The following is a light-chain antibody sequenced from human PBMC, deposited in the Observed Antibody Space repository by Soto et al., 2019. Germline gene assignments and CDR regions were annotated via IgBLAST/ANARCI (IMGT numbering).Light chain of an antibody. J-gene: IGLJ3*02. CDR1: RSNIGSNS. Sequence: QSVLTQPPSASGTPGQRVTISCSGSRSNIGSNSVHWYQKLPGVAPKLLISFDDRRPSGVPDRFSASKSGTSATLAISGLQSEDEADYYCATWYAHMKGVMFGGGTKLTVL. V-gene: IGLV1-44*01. CDR2: FDD. CDR3: ATWYAHMKGVM.